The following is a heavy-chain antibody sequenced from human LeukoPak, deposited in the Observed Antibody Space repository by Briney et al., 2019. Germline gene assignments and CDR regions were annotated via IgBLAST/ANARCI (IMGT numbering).Heavy chain of an antibody. J-gene: IGHJ2*01. CDR2: ISGSSSTI. V-gene: IGHV3-48*01. D-gene: IGHD6-19*01. Sequence: GGSLRLSCAASGFTFSSYSMQWVRQAPGKGLDWISYISGSSSTIYYADSVKGRFTISRDNAKNSLFLQMNSLRAEDTAVYYCARAPSGWSDYWYFDLWGRGTLVTVSS. CDR1: GFTFSSYS. CDR3: ARAPSGWSDYWYFDL.